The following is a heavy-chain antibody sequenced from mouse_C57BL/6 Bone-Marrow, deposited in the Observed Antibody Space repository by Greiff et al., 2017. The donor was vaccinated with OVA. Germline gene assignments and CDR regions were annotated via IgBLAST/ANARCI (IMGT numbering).Heavy chain of an antibody. Sequence: VQLKESGAELARPGASVKLSCKASGYTFTSYGISWVKQRTGQGLEWIGEIYPRSGNTYYNEKFKGKATLTADKSSSTAYMELRSLTSEDSAVYFCARGDYDVWFAYWGQGTLVTVSA. V-gene: IGHV1-81*01. CDR3: ARGDYDVWFAY. CDR1: GYTFTSYG. CDR2: IYPRSGNT. J-gene: IGHJ3*01. D-gene: IGHD2-4*01.